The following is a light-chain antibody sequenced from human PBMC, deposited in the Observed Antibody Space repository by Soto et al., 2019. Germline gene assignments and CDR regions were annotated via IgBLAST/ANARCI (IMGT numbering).Light chain of an antibody. Sequence: EIVLTQSPGTLSLSPGERATLSCRASQSVSSSYLAWYQQKPGQSPRQLIYGASSRATGIPDRFSGSGSGTDVTLTITRLEPEDIAVYYCQHYRTSFGGGTRVEIK. V-gene: IGKV3-20*01. J-gene: IGKJ4*01. CDR2: GAS. CDR1: QSVSSSY. CDR3: QHYRTS.